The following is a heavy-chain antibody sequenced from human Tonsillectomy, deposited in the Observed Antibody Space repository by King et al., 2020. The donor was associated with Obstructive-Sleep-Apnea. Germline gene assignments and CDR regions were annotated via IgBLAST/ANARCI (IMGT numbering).Heavy chain of an antibody. CDR1: GFSFGTYW. J-gene: IGHJ4*02. CDR2: INSDGRTT. Sequence: VQLVESGGGLVQPGGSLRLSCAASGFSFGTYWMHWVRQVPGHGPVWVSQINSDGRTTAYADSVKGRFTISRDNAKNTVYLQMNSLRAEDTAVYYCASPSAETVADPFDYWGQGTLVTASS. V-gene: IGHV3-74*01. CDR3: ASPSAETVADPFDY. D-gene: IGHD6-19*01.